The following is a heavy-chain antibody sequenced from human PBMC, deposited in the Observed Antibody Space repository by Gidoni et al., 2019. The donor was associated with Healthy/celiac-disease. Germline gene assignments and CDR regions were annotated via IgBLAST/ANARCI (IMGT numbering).Heavy chain of an antibody. CDR1: GFTFSSYG. Sequence: QVQLVESGGGVVQPGRSLRLSCAASGFTFSSYGMHWVRQAPGKGLEWVAVISYDGSNKYYADSVKGRFTISRDNSKNTLYLQMNSLRAEDTAVYYCAKELTGYYDSSGYYYPDYWGQGTLVTVSS. V-gene: IGHV3-30*18. CDR3: AKELTGYYDSSGYYYPDY. D-gene: IGHD3-22*01. CDR2: ISYDGSNK. J-gene: IGHJ4*02.